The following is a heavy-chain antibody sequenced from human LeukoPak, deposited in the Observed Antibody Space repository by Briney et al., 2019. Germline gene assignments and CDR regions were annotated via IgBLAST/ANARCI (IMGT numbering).Heavy chain of an antibody. Sequence: QTLSLTCAISGDSLSNNNVAWNWIRQSPSRGLEWLGRTYYRSKWNTGYAVSVKSRITINSDTSKNQFSLQLNSVTPEDTAVYYCARGCYSSFDYWDQGTLVTVSS. CDR3: ARGCYSSFDY. CDR2: TYYRSKWNT. V-gene: IGHV6-1*01. J-gene: IGHJ4*02. D-gene: IGHD5-18*01. CDR1: GDSLSNNNVA.